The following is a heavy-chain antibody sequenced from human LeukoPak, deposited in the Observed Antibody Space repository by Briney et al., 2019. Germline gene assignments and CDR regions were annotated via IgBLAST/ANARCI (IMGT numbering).Heavy chain of an antibody. D-gene: IGHD1-1*01. Sequence: SETLSLTCAVYGGSFSGYYWSWIRQPPGKGLEGIGEINHSGSTNYTPSLKSRVTISVDTSKNQFSLKLSSVTAADTAVYYCARGGYTQNYYYYYYMDVWGKGTTVTVSS. CDR3: ARGGYTQNYYYYYYMDV. CDR2: INHSGST. CDR1: GGSFSGYY. V-gene: IGHV4-34*01. J-gene: IGHJ6*03.